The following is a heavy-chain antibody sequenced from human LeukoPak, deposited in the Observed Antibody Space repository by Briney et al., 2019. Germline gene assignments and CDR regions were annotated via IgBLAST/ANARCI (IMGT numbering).Heavy chain of an antibody. CDR3: ARVVDQAAFDI. V-gene: IGHV4-39*07. CDR2: IYDSGST. Sequence: SETLSLTCTVSGGSIRSSYYYWGWIRQPPGKGLEWIGSIYDSGSTYYNPSLKSRVTISVDRSKNQFSLKPSSVTAAGTAVYYCARVVDQAAFDIWGQGTMVTVSS. J-gene: IGHJ3*02. CDR1: GGSIRSSYYY.